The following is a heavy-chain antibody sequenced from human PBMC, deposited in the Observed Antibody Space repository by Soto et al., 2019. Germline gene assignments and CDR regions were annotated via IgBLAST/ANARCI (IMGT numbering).Heavy chain of an antibody. CDR1: GGSISSYY. V-gene: IGHV4-59*01. D-gene: IGHD3-9*01. Sequence: PSETLSLTCTVSGGSISSYYWSWIRQPPGKGLEWIGYIYYSGSTYYNPSLKSRVTISVDTSKNQFSLKLSSVTAADTAVYYCARDSRVLTGYYYMDVWGKGTTVTVSS. CDR2: IYYSGST. CDR3: ARDSRVLTGYYYMDV. J-gene: IGHJ6*03.